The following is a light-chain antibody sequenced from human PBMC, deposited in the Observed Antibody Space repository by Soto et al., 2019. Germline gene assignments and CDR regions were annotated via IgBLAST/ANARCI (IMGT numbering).Light chain of an antibody. J-gene: IGKJ5*01. Sequence: EIVLTQSPGTLSLSPGERATLSCRASQSVSSNLAWYQQKPGLAPRLLIYDASSRATGIPDRFSGSGSGTDFTLTISRLEPEDFAVYYCQQYGSSPRITFGQGTRLEIK. V-gene: IGKV3D-20*01. CDR2: DAS. CDR1: QSVSSN. CDR3: QQYGSSPRIT.